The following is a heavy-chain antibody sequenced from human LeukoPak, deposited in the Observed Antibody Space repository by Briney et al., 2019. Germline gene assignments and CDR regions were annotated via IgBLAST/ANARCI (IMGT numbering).Heavy chain of an antibody. CDR2: INPNSGGT. Sequence: ASVKVSCKASGYTFTRYYMHWVRQAPGQGLEWMGWINPNSGGTNYAQKFQGRVTMTRDTSISTAYMELSRLRSDDTAVYYCARVGGAAGTTYYYYGMDVWGQGTTVTVSS. CDR3: ARVGGAAGTTYYYYGMDV. CDR1: GYTFTRYY. V-gene: IGHV1-2*02. D-gene: IGHD6-13*01. J-gene: IGHJ6*02.